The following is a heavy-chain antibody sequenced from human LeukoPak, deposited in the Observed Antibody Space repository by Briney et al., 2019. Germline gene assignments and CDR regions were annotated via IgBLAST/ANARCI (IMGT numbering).Heavy chain of an antibody. CDR2: INPNSGGT. CDR3: ARDYERIIMVRGVPLSPQTVFDP. D-gene: IGHD3-10*01. CDR1: GYTFTDYH. V-gene: IGHV1-2*02. J-gene: IGHJ5*02. Sequence: ASVKVSCKTSGYTFTDYHIHWVRQAPGQGPEWMGWINPNSGGTNYAQNLQGRVTMTRDTSISTAYMELSRLRSDDTAVYYCARDYERIIMVRGVPLSPQTVFDPWGQGTLVTVSS.